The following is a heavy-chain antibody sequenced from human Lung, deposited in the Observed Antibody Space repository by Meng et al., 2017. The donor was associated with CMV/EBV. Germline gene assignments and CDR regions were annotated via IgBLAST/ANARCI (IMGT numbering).Heavy chain of an antibody. J-gene: IGHJ5*02. D-gene: IGHD4-11*01. V-gene: IGHV3-23*01. CDR3: AKDRGDYSNFRFDP. CDR1: GFIFSDYG. CDR2: ISGSGGRT. Sequence: SCAASGFIFSDYGMSWVRQVPGKGLEWLSGISGSGGRTYYAESIKGRFTISRDNSKNTIYLQMDNLRAEDTAVYYCAKDRGDYSNFRFDPWGQGTLVT.